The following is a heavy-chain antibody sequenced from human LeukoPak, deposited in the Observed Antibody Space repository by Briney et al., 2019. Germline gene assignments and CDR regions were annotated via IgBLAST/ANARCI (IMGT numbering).Heavy chain of an antibody. J-gene: IGHJ4*02. CDR2: INHSGST. CDR3: ARQHGPRGDDYAVYYFDY. D-gene: IGHD5-12*01. Sequence: PSETLSLTCAVYGGSFSGYYWSWIRQPPGKGLEWIGEINHSGSTNYNPSLKSRVTISVDTSKNQFSLKLSSVTAADTAVYYCARQHGPRGDDYAVYYFDYWGQGTLVTVSS. V-gene: IGHV4-34*01. CDR1: GGSFSGYY.